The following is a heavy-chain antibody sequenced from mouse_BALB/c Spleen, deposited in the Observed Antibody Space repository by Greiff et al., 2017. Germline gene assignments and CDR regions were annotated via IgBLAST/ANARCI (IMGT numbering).Heavy chain of an antibody. CDR2: IDPANGNT. V-gene: IGHV14-3*02. J-gene: IGHJ4*01. D-gene: IGHD3-2*01. CDR1: GFNIKDTY. CDR3: AREVDSSGYVGYYAMDY. Sequence: EVKLVESGAELVKPGASVKLSCTASGFNIKDTYMHWVKQRPEQGLEWIGRIDPANGNTKYDPKFQGKATITADTSSNTAYLQLSSLTSEDTAVYYCAREVDSSGYVGYYAMDYWGQGTSVTVSS.